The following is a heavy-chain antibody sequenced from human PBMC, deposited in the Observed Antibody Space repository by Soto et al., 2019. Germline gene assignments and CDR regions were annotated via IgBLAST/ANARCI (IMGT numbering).Heavy chain of an antibody. J-gene: IGHJ6*02. Sequence: GGSLRLSCAASGFTFSTYAMEWVRQAPGKGLDWVALISYDGNNKYYADSVRGRFTISRDNSKNTLYLQMNTLRPEDTALYFCARPVEPFYYYGMDVWGQGTTVTVSS. V-gene: IGHV3-30-3*01. CDR1: GFTFSTYA. CDR2: ISYDGNNK. CDR3: ARPVEPFYYYGMDV.